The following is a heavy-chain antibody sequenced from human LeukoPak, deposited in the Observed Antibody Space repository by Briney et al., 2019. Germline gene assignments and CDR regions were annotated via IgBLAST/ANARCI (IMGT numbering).Heavy chain of an antibody. CDR2: IQASGTT. J-gene: IGHJ4*02. D-gene: IGHD2-21*01. V-gene: IGHV4-59*01. Sequence: PSETLSLTCSVSGSSITGFHWGWIRQPPGKGLEWIGYIQASGTTKHNPPLKSRVTISIDTSKAQFSLNVNSVSAADTAMYYCARLDSCGADSCIDSWGQGHLVIVSS. CDR3: ARLDSCGADSCIDS. CDR1: GSSITGFH.